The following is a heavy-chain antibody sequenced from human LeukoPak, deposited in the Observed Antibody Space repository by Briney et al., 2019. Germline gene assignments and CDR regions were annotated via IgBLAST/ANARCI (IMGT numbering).Heavy chain of an antibody. V-gene: IGHV3-23*01. D-gene: IGHD7-27*01. CDR1: GFTFSSYA. CDR2: ISGSGGST. Sequence: GGSLRLSCAASGFTFSSYAMSWVRQAPGKGLEWVSAISGSGGSTYYADSVKGRFTISRDNAKNSLYLQMNSLRAEDTAVYYCASWSSRLGIGPSVDYWGQGTLITVSS. J-gene: IGHJ4*02. CDR3: ASWSSRLGIGPSVDY.